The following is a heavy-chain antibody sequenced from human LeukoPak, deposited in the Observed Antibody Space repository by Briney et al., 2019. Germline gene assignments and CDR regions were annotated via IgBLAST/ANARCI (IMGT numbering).Heavy chain of an antibody. D-gene: IGHD6-6*01. CDR1: GYSITSAYY. J-gene: IGHJ4*02. CDR2: INHSGST. V-gene: IGHV4-38-2*02. Sequence: SETLSLTCTVSGYSITSAYYWGWIRQPPGKGLEWIGEINHSGSTNYNPSLKSRVTISVDTSKNQFSLKLSSVTAADTAVYYCARLFRRSYSSSPGWGQGTLVTVSS. CDR3: ARLFRRSYSSSPG.